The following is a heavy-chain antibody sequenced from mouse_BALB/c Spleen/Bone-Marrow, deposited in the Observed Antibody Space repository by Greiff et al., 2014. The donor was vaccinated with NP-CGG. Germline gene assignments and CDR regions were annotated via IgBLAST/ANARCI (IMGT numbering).Heavy chain of an antibody. CDR1: GFNIKDTY. CDR2: IDPANGNT. Sequence: DVHLVESGAELVKPGASVKLSCTASGFNIKDTYMHWVKQRPEQGLEWIVGIDPANGNTKYDPKFQGKATITADTSSNTAYLQLSSLTSEDTAVYYCAYYRYDEGGFAFWGQGTLVTVSA. CDR3: AYYRYDEGGFAF. J-gene: IGHJ3*01. V-gene: IGHV14-3*02. D-gene: IGHD2-14*01.